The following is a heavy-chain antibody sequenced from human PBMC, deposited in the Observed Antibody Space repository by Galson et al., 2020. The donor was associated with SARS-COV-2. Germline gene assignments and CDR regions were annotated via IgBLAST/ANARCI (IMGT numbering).Heavy chain of an antibody. CDR2: VYYSGST. V-gene: IGHV4-39*01. Sequence: ASETLSLTCTVSGASISSSGYYWGWIRQPPGKGLEWIGTVYYSGSTYFNPSLKSRVTMSIDTSKNQFSLKLSSVTAADTAVYYCARHTYYYASGSLQVFDYWGQGTLVTVSS. D-gene: IGHD3-10*01. CDR3: ARHTYYYASGSLQVFDY. CDR1: GASISSSGYY. J-gene: IGHJ4*02.